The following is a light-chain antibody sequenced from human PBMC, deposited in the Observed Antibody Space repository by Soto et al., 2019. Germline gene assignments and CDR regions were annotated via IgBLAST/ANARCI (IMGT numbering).Light chain of an antibody. CDR3: QQCSKY. Sequence: DIQMTQSPSTPSASVGDRVTITCRASQNINRWLAWYQQEPGKAPKVLIYDASSLESGVPSRFSGSGSGTEFTLTISSLQPDDFATYYCQQCSKYFGQGTKVDIK. CDR2: DAS. V-gene: IGKV1-5*01. CDR1: QNINRW. J-gene: IGKJ1*01.